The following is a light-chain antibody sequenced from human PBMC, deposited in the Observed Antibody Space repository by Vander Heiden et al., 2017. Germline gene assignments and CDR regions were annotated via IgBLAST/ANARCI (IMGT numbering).Light chain of an antibody. CDR3: EHLNNFPLT. V-gene: IGKV1-9*01. CDR1: QGISSY. J-gene: IGKJ4*01. Sequence: DIQVTQSPSFLSASVGDRVTITCRASQGISSYLAWYQQTPGKAPKLLISSASALQSGVPSRFSGSGSGTEFTLTINSLQPEDSATFYCEHLNNFPLTFGGGTKVEI. CDR2: SAS.